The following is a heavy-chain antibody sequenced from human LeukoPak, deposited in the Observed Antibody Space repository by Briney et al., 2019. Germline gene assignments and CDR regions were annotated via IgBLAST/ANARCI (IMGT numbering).Heavy chain of an antibody. CDR3: ARDSITGTTVLLNQFDY. V-gene: IGHV1-69*05. CDR1: GGTFSSYA. D-gene: IGHD1-7*01. CDR2: FIPIFGTA. J-gene: IGHJ4*02. Sequence: ASVKVSCKASGGTFSSYAISWVRQAPGQGLEWRGGFIPIFGTANYAQKFHGRVTITTDESTSTAYMELSSLRSEDTAVYYCARDSITGTTVLLNQFDYWGQGTLVTVSS.